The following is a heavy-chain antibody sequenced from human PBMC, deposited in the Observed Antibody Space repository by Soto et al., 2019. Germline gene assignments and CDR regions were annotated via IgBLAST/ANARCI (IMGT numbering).Heavy chain of an antibody. CDR2: ISSDGSNK. V-gene: IGHV3-30-3*01. J-gene: IGHJ4*02. Sequence: QVQLVESGGGVVQPGRSLRLSCAASGFTFNTYVMHWVRQAPGKGLEWVAVISSDGSNKYYADSVKGRFTISRDNSKNTRYRQMSSLSAEDTAVYHCARDGSSSWLDYWGQGTLVTVSS. CDR3: ARDGSSSWLDY. CDR1: GFTFNTYV. D-gene: IGHD6-13*01.